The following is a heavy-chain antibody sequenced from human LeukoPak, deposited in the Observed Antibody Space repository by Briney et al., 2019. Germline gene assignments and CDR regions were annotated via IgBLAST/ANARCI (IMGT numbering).Heavy chain of an antibody. D-gene: IGHD1-1*01. CDR3: ARGTGHRPPNDY. CDR2: INPNSGGT. J-gene: IGHJ4*02. V-gene: IGHV1-2*02. CDR1: GYTFTGYY. Sequence: APVKVSCKASGYTFTGYYMHWVRQAPGQGLEWMGWINPNSGGTNYAQKFQGRVTMTRDTSISTAYMELSRLRSDDTAVYYCARGTGHRPPNDYWGQGTLVTVSS.